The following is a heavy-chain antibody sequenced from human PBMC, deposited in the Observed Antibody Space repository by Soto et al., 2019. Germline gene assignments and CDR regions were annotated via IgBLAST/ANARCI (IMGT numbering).Heavy chain of an antibody. J-gene: IGHJ6*02. D-gene: IGHD4-17*01. CDR3: ARRTVTDNYYYGMDV. Sequence: GASVKVSCKASGGTFSSYAISWVRQAPGQGLEWMGGIIPIFGTANYAQKFQGRVTITADKSTSTAYMELSSLRSEDTAVYYCARRTVTDNYYYGMDVWGQGTRVTVSS. CDR1: GGTFSSYA. CDR2: IIPIFGTA. V-gene: IGHV1-69*06.